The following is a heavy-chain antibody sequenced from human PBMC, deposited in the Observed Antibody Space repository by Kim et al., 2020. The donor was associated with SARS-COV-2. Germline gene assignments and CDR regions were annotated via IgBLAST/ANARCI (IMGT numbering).Heavy chain of an antibody. CDR3: ARLAYSSSSGFDY. V-gene: IGHV5-51*01. D-gene: IGHD6-6*01. J-gene: IGHJ4*02. Sequence: YTHNFPGKVAISAEKSISTAYLKWSSLKASDTAMYYCARLAYSSSSGFDYWGQGTLVTVSS.